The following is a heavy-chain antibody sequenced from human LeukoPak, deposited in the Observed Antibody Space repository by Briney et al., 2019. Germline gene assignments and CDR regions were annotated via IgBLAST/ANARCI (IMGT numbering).Heavy chain of an antibody. V-gene: IGHV1-18*01. CDR3: ARAYCSGGSCYSADY. Sequence: GASVKVSCKASGYTFTSYGISWVRQAPGQGLEWMGWISAYNGNTNYAQKLQGRVTMTTDTSTSTAYMELRSLRSDDTAVYYCARAYCSGGSCYSADYRGQGTLVTVSS. J-gene: IGHJ4*02. CDR2: ISAYNGNT. CDR1: GYTFTSYG. D-gene: IGHD2-15*01.